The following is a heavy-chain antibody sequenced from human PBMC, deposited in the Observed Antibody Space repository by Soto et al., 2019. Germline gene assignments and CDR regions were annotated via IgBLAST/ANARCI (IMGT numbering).Heavy chain of an antibody. Sequence: PGESLKISCKGSGYRFTTYLIAWVRQMPGKGLEWMGIIHPGDSDTRYSPSFQGQVTISADKSVGTAFLQWSRLKASDTATYYCARQEQLSPYYYAMYVWGQGTTVTVSS. V-gene: IGHV5-51*01. J-gene: IGHJ6*02. CDR3: ARQEQLSPYYYAMYV. CDR1: GYRFTTYL. CDR2: IHPGDSDT. D-gene: IGHD1-1*01.